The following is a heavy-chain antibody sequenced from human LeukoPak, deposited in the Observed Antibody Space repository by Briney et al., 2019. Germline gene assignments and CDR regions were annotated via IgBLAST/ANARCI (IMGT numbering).Heavy chain of an antibody. CDR3: ARVWVGVVRGVPP. CDR2: ISYDGSNK. J-gene: IGHJ5*02. D-gene: IGHD3-10*01. Sequence: GGSLRLSCAASGFTFSSYAMHWVRQAPGKGLEWVAVISYDGSNKYYADYVKGRFTISRDNSKSTLYLQMNSLRAEDTAVYYCARVWVGVVRGVPPWGQGTLVTVSS. CDR1: GFTFSSYA. V-gene: IGHV3-30-3*01.